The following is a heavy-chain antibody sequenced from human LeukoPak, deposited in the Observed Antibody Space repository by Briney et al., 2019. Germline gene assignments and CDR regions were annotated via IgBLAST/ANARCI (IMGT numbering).Heavy chain of an antibody. CDR1: GFSLINRVG. D-gene: IGHD5-12*01. Sequence: SGPTLVNPTQTLTLTCTFSGFSLINRVGVGWIRQPPGKALEWLALIYWDDDKRYSPSLKRRLTITKDTSKNQVVLTMTNMDPVDTATYYCAQHVDISMVFDYWGQGTLVTVSS. CDR3: AQHVDISMVFDY. CDR2: IYWDDDK. J-gene: IGHJ4*02. V-gene: IGHV2-5*02.